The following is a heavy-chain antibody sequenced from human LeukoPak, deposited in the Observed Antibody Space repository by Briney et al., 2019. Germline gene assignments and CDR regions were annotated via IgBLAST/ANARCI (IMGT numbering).Heavy chain of an antibody. J-gene: IGHJ4*02. V-gene: IGHV4-34*01. D-gene: IGHD3-3*01. CDR1: GGSFSVYY. CDR2: INHSGST. Sequence: SETLSLTCAVYGGSFSVYYWSWIRQPPGKGLEWIGEINHSGSTNYNPSLKSRVTISVDTSKNQFSLKLSSVTAADTAVYYCARDHYDFWSGYLNYWGQGTLVTVSS. CDR3: ARDHYDFWSGYLNY.